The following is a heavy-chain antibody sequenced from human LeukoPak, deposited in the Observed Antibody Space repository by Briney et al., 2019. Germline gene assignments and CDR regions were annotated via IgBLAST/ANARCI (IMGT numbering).Heavy chain of an antibody. CDR1: GFTFNNFG. CDR3: TRAAVAGGPFDY. J-gene: IGHJ4*02. CDR2: ISSSGITK. V-gene: IGHV3-48*03. D-gene: IGHD6-19*01. Sequence: GGSLRLSCAASGFTFNNFGMHWVRQAPGKGLEWVSYISSSGITKYYADSGKGRFTISRDNAKNSLYLQMNSLRAEDMAIYYCTRAAVAGGPFDYWGQGTLVTVSS.